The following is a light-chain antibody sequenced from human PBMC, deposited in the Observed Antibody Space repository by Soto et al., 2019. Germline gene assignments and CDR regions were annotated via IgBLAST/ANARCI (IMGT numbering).Light chain of an antibody. CDR1: ETINTW. Sequence: DIQMTQSPSSLSVSVGDRVTITCRASETINTWLAWYQQKPGKAPKILIYDASKLERGVPSRLSGSGSGAEFTLHISSLQPDDLATYYCQQYSSYPLTFGGGTKVEL. V-gene: IGKV1-5*01. CDR2: DAS. J-gene: IGKJ4*01. CDR3: QQYSSYPLT.